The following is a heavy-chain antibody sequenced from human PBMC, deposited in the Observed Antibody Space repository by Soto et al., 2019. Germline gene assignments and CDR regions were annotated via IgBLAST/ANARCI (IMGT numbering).Heavy chain of an antibody. CDR1: GGSISSGGYS. CDR3: ARDQLEGNWFAP. V-gene: IGHV4-30-2*01. J-gene: IGHJ5*02. Sequence: QLQLQESGSGLVRPSQTLSLTCAVSGGSISSGGYSWNWIRQPPGKGLEWIGYIYHSGSTLYNPSLKSRVTTSVDKSKTRFSLKLTSVTAADTAVYDCARDQLEGNWFAPWGQGTLVTVSS. D-gene: IGHD1-1*01. CDR2: IYHSGST.